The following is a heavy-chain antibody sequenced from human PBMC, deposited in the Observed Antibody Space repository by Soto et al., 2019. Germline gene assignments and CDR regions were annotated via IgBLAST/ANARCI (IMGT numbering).Heavy chain of an antibody. D-gene: IGHD5-18*01. CDR3: VRSKGGYSYGTPFDY. J-gene: IGHJ4*02. CDR2: IYHSGST. V-gene: IGHV4-4*02. Sequence: PSETLSLTCAVSGGSISTSNLWTWVRQPPGKGLEWIGEIYHSGSTNYNPSLKSRVTISVDKSKNQFSLKLSSVTAADTAVYYCVRSKGGYSYGTPFDYWGQGTLVTVSS. CDR1: GGSISTSNL.